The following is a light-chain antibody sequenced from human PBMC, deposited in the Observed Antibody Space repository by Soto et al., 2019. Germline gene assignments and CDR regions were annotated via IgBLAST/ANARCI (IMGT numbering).Light chain of an antibody. CDR1: KLGDKY. Sequence: SYELTQPPSVSVSPGQTASITCSGDKLGDKYACWYQQKPGQSPVLVIYQDNKRPSGIPERFSGSNSGNTATLTISGTQAMAEADYYCQAWDSSTGVFGGGTKLTVL. CDR2: QDN. J-gene: IGLJ2*01. CDR3: QAWDSSTGV. V-gene: IGLV3-1*01.